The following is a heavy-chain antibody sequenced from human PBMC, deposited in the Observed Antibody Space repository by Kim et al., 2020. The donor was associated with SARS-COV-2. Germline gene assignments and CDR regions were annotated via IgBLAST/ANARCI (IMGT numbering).Heavy chain of an antibody. CDR3: ARATFYDFWSGNAFDI. J-gene: IGHJ3*02. V-gene: IGHV4-31*02. D-gene: IGHD3-3*01. Sequence: LKSRVTISVDTSKNPFSLKLSSVTAADTAVYYCARATFYDFWSGNAFDIWGQGTMVTVSS.